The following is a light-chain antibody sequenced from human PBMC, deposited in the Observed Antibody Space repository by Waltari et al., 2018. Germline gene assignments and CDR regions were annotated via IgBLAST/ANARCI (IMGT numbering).Light chain of an antibody. CDR2: AAS. V-gene: IGKV1-9*01. CDR3: QQLNSYPLT. J-gene: IGKJ4*01. Sequence: DIQLTQSPSFLSASVGDRVTITCRASQGISSSLAWNQQKPGEAPKLLIYAASTLQSGVPSRFSGSGSGTEFTLTISSLQPEDFATYYCQQLNSYPLTFGGGTKVEIK. CDR1: QGISSS.